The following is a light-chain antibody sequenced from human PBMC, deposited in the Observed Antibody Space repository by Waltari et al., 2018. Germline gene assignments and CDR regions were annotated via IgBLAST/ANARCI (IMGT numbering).Light chain of an antibody. CDR3: QQGYNSPPT. J-gene: IGKJ2*01. CDR1: QHVGTY. V-gene: IGKV1-39*01. Sequence: DIQLTQSPSSLYASVGNRVPVHCRASQHVGTYLNWYQQQPGKAPKLLIYAASSLNTGVPSRFSGSGSGTEFSLTISSLQPEDFATYYCQQGYNSPPTFGQGTKLESK. CDR2: AAS.